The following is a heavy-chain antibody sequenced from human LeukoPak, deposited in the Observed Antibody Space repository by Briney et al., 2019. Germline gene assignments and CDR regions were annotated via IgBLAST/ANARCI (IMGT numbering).Heavy chain of an antibody. Sequence: SETLSLTCTVSGGSVSSGSYYWSWIRQPPGKGLEWIGYIYYSGSTNYNPSLKSRVTISVDTSKNQFSLKLSSVTAADTAVYYCARVSGYCSGGSCSNWFDPWRQGTLVTVSS. J-gene: IGHJ5*02. V-gene: IGHV4-61*01. CDR3: ARVSGYCSGGSCSNWFDP. CDR2: IYYSGST. CDR1: GGSVSSGSYY. D-gene: IGHD2-15*01.